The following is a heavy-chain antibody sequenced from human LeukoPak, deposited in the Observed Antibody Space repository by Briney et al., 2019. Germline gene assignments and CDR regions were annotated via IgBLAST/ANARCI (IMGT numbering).Heavy chain of an antibody. CDR1: GYTFVGYY. CDR3: AREYSASEH. CDR2: IDPYTGNT. Sequence: GASVKVSCKASGYTFVGYYLHWVRQAPGQGLEWMAWIDPYTGNTHYAQKFQGRITVTRDTSVSTTYMELSWLTSDDTARSYCAREYSASEHWGQGTLVTVSS. D-gene: IGHD5-12*01. V-gene: IGHV1-2*02. J-gene: IGHJ4*02.